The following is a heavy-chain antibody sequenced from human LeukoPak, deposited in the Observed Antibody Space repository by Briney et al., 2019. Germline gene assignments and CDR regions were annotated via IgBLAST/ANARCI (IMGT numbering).Heavy chain of an antibody. Sequence: GGSLRLSCAASGFIFSNYAMAWVRQAPGKGLEWVSSMAISGGGTYYADSVKGRFTISRDNSKNTLYLQMNSLRAEDTAVYYCAKEDVVVPAAIPSHFFDYWGQGTLVTVSS. J-gene: IGHJ4*02. CDR3: AKEDVVVPAAIPSHFFDY. V-gene: IGHV3-23*01. D-gene: IGHD2-2*02. CDR1: GFIFSNYA. CDR2: MAISGGGT.